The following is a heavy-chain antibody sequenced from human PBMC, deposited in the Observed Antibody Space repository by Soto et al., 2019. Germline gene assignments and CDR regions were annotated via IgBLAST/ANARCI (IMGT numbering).Heavy chain of an antibody. V-gene: IGHV3-23*01. CDR2: ISGSGGST. D-gene: IGHD5-12*01. CDR3: XXHXXXXXSGXGADXXDI. J-gene: IGHJ3*02. Sequence: EVQXLESGGGLVQPGGSLRLSCAASGFTFSSYAMSWVRQAPGKGLEWVSAISGSGGSTYYADSVKGXXXXSXDNXXXXXXXXXXXXXXXXXXXXXXXXHXXXXXSGXGADXXDIWGQGTMVTVSS. CDR1: GFTFSSYA.